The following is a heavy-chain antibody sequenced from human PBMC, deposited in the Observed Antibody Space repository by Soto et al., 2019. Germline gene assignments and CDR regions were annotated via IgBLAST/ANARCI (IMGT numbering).Heavy chain of an antibody. D-gene: IGHD3-3*01. CDR2: IFRSGVASVTT. CDR1: GGRIDNVY. J-gene: IGHJ6*02. Sequence: NPSETLSLTCTVLGGRIDNVYWHFIRQPAGKGLQWLGRIFRSGVASVTTNYNPSLRSRVTMSVETSRNQFSLRLTSVTAADTAVYYCVRGLTVITTLGLSHGFDVWGQGTTVTVSS. V-gene: IGHV4-4*07. CDR3: VRGLTVITTLGLSHGFDV.